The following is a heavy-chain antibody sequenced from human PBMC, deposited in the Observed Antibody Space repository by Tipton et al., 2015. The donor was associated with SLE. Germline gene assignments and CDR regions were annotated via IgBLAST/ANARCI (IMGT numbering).Heavy chain of an antibody. D-gene: IGHD4-17*01. CDR1: GGSISSSSYY. V-gene: IGHV4-39*07. Sequence: TLSLTCTVSGGSISSSSYYWGWIRQPPGKGLEWIGSIYYSGSTYYNPSLKSRVTISVDTSKNQFSLKLSSVTAADTAVYYCARGLTVTTAYYFDYWGQGTLVTVSS. CDR3: ARGLTVTTAYYFDY. J-gene: IGHJ4*02. CDR2: IYYSGST.